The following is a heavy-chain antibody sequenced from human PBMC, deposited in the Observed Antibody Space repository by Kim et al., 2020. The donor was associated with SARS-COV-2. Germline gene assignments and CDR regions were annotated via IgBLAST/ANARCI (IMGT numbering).Heavy chain of an antibody. CDR3: AIFITYHAYDINV. Sequence: ASVKVSCKASGYTFTGYPIHWVRRAPGQGLEWMGWIHPDTGNTNSPQKFQGRITFTSDTSINTAYMELTSLRSDDAAVYFCAIFITYHAYDINVWGQGTPVTVS. CDR1: GYTFTGYP. CDR2: IHPDTGNT. D-gene: IGHD3-16*02. J-gene: IGHJ6*02. V-gene: IGHV1-2*02.